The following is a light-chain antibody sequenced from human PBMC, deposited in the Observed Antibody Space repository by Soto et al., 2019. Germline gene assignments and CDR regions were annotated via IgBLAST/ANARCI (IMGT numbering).Light chain of an antibody. Sequence: QSVLTQPASVSGSPGQAITISCTGNSNDVGGYNYVSWFQQHPGKAPKLLIYDVTNRPSGVSNRFSGSKSGNTASLTISGLQAEDEADYYCSSFSSSSTLVFGGGTKVTVL. CDR3: SSFSSSSTLV. V-gene: IGLV2-14*03. J-gene: IGLJ2*01. CDR2: DVT. CDR1: SNDVGGYNY.